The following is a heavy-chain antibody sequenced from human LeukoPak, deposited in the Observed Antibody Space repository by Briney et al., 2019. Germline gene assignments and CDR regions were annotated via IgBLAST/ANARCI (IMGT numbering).Heavy chain of an antibody. J-gene: IGHJ5*02. Sequence: EGSLRLSCAASGFTFSDYYMSWIRQAPGKGLEWVSYISSSGSTIYYADSVKGRFTISRDNAKNSLYLQMNSLRAEDTAVYYCARGGVSSSSYNWFDPWGQGTLVTVSS. V-gene: IGHV3-11*01. CDR3: ARGGVSSSSYNWFDP. CDR2: ISSSGSTI. CDR1: GFTFSDYY. D-gene: IGHD6-13*01.